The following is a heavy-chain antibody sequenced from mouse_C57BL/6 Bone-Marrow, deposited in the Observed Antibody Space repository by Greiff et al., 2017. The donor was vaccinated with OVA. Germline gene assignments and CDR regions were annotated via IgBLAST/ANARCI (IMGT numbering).Heavy chain of an antibody. CDR2: IWTGGGT. J-gene: IGHJ4*01. D-gene: IGHD2-14*01. CDR3: ARKGDDRPYYAMDY. Sequence: VKLVESGPGLVAPSQSLSITCTVSGFSLTSYAISWVRQPPGKGLEWLGVIWTGGGTNYNSALKSRLSISKDNSKSQVFLKMNSLQTDDTARYYCARKGDDRPYYAMDYWGQGTSVTVSS. V-gene: IGHV2-9-1*01. CDR1: GFSLTSYA.